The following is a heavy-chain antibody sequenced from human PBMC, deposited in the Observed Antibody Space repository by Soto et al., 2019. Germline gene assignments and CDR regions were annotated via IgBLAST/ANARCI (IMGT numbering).Heavy chain of an antibody. CDR2: ISTTSAYI. CDR3: TRAASRDSSARGWFEP. CDR1: RFTFRSFT. V-gene: IGHV3-21*04. D-gene: IGHD6-13*01. Sequence: PGGSLRFSCAPSRFTFRSFTMNWVRQAPRKRLEWVSTISTTSAYIYYTDGLMGRFTISSDNAKNLHHLQMHSLKAYNPALEYSTRAASRDSSARGWFEPWGPGTLVTVSS. J-gene: IGHJ5*02.